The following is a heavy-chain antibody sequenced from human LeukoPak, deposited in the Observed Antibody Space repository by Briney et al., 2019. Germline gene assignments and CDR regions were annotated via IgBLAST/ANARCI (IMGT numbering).Heavy chain of an antibody. CDR2: ISYDGSNK. J-gene: IGHJ6*03. V-gene: IGHV3-30*03. CDR3: ARTEEQLHYYYYMDV. CDR1: GFTFSSYG. D-gene: IGHD6-13*01. Sequence: PGGSLRLSCAASGFTFSSYGMHWVRQAPGKGLEWVAVISYDGSNKYYADSVKGRFTISRDNSKNTLYLQMNSLRAEDTAVYYCARTEEQLHYYYYMDVWGKGTTVTVSS.